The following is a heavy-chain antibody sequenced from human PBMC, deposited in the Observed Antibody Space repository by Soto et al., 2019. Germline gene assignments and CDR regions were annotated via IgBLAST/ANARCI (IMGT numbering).Heavy chain of an antibody. J-gene: IGHJ5*02. CDR2: IIPIFGTA. CDR1: GDTFSSYA. V-gene: IGHV1-69*01. CDR3: ARGSSRSRAPPEEAFDP. D-gene: IGHD6-13*01. Sequence: QVQLVQSGAEVKKPGSSVKVSCKASGDTFSSYAISWVRQAPGQGLEWMGGIIPIFGTANYAQKFQGRVTITADESTSTAYMELSSLRSEDTAVYYCARGSSRSRAPPEEAFDPWGQGTLVTVSS.